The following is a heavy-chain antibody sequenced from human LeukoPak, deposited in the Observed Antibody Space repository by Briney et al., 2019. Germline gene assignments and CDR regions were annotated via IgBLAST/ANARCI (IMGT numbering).Heavy chain of an antibody. CDR2: INHSGGT. V-gene: IGHV4-34*01. Sequence: SETLSLTCAVYGGSVTGFSWSWIRQSPVKGLESIGEINHSGGTNYAPSLQSRVTLSLDTSKNQFSLTLTSVTAADTAVYYYYMDVWGKGTTVTVSS. CDR1: GGSVTGFS. CDR3: YMDV. J-gene: IGHJ6*03.